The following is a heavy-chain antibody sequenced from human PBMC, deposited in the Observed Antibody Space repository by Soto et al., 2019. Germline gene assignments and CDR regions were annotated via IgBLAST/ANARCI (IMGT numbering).Heavy chain of an antibody. CDR1: GFTFSSYS. CDR2: ISSSSTTI. J-gene: IGHJ6*02. V-gene: IGHV3-48*01. Sequence: EVQLVESGGGLVQPGGSLRLSCAASGFTFSSYSMYWVRQAPGKGLEWISYISSSSTTIYYADSVKGRFTISRDNAENSQHLQMNSLRVDDTAVYYCASRGGLVRGNYYGMDVWGQGTTVTVSS. CDR3: ASRGGLVRGNYYGMDV. D-gene: IGHD3-10*01.